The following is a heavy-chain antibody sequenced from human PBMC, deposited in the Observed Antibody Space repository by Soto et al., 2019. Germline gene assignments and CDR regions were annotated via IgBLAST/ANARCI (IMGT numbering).Heavy chain of an antibody. Sequence: EVHLVQSGAEVKKPGESLKISCKTSGYSFPTYWIAWVRQMPGKGLEWMGIIYPGDSDSRYSPSFQGQVTISVDKSINTAYLQWDSLKASDTAMYYCTRLLNTATVTDPDYWGQGTLVTVSS. D-gene: IGHD4-17*01. V-gene: IGHV5-51*01. CDR3: TRLLNTATVTDPDY. CDR2: IYPGDSDS. CDR1: GYSFPTYW. J-gene: IGHJ4*02.